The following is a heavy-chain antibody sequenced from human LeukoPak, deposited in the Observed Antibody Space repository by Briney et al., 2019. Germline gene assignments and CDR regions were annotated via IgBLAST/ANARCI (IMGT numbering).Heavy chain of an antibody. CDR2: IYYSGST. D-gene: IGHD3-9*01. J-gene: IGHJ5*02. CDR3: ARVVRYFDWLKGSWFDP. Sequence: PSETLSLTCAVYGGSFSGYYWSWIRQPPGKGLEWIGYIYYSGSTNYNPSLKSRVTISVDTSKNQFSLKLSSVTAADTAVYYCARVVRYFDWLKGSWFDPWGQGTLVTVSS. V-gene: IGHV4-59*01. CDR1: GGSFSGYY.